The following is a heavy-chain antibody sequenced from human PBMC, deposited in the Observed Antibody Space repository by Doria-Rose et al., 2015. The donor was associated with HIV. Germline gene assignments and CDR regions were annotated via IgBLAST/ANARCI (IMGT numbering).Heavy chain of an antibody. D-gene: IGHD6-13*01. J-gene: IGHJ4*02. Sequence: QDSGPVLVKPTETLTLTCTVSGVSLSSPGMGVSWIRQPPGKALEWLANIFSDGEGSYQTSLKSRLTISRGTSKSQVFLTMTDMDQVDTATYYCARIKSSRWYHKYYFDFWGQGTLVIVAA. CDR3: ARIKSSRWYHKYYFDF. V-gene: IGHV2-26*01. CDR2: IFSDGEG. CDR1: GVSLSSPGMG.